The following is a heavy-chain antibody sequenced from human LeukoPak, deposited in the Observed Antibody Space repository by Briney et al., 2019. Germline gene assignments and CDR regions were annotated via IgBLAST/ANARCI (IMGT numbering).Heavy chain of an antibody. CDR3: ARDRSGYLGAFDI. D-gene: IGHD5-12*01. Sequence: SETLSLTCTVSGGSISSYYWSWIRQPRGKGLEWIGYIYYSGSTNYNPSLKSRVTISVDTSKNQFSLKLSSVTAADTAVYYCARDRSGYLGAFDIWGQGTMVTVSS. CDR2: IYYSGST. V-gene: IGHV4-59*01. CDR1: GGSISSYY. J-gene: IGHJ3*02.